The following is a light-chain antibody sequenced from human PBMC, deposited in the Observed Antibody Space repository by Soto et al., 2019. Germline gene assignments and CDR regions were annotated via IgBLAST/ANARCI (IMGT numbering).Light chain of an antibody. CDR2: GAS. Sequence: EIVLTQSPGTLSLSPGERATLSCRASQRVSGSYLAWYQQKPGQAPRLLIQGASSRATGIPDRFSGSGSGTDFTLTIIRLEPEDSAVYYCQQFGSSAWTFGQGTKVDIK. V-gene: IGKV3-20*01. CDR3: QQFGSSAWT. J-gene: IGKJ1*01. CDR1: QRVSGSY.